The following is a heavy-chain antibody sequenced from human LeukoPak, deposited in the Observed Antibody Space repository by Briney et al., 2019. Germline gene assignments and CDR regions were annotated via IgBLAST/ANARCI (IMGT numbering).Heavy chain of an antibody. CDR1: GGSVSSGSYY. Sequence: SETLSLTCTVSGGSVSSGSYYWSWIRQPPGKGLEWIGYIYYSGSTNYNPSLKSRVTISVDTSKSQFSLKLSSVTAADTAVYYCARGRFSYGYPYYFDYWGQGTLVTVSS. CDR3: ARGRFSYGYPYYFDY. V-gene: IGHV4-61*01. J-gene: IGHJ4*02. D-gene: IGHD5-18*01. CDR2: IYYSGST.